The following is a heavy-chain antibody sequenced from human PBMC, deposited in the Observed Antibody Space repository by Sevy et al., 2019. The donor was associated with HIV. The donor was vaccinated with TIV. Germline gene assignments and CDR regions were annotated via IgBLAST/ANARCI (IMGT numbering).Heavy chain of an antibody. CDR3: ARVRYNYGQKYFDY. CDR2: ISTSSGFT. D-gene: IGHD5-18*01. V-gene: IGHV3-11*06. Sequence: GGSLRLSCTAPGFSFSDYYMSWIRQAPGKGLEWISYISTSSGFTDYEDSVKGRFTISRDNAKNSLYLQMNSVRAEDTAVYFCARVRYNYGQKYFDYWGQGTLVTVSS. J-gene: IGHJ4*02. CDR1: GFSFSDYY.